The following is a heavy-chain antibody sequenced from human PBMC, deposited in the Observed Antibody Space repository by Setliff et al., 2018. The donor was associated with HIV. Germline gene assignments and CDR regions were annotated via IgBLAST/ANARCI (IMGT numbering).Heavy chain of an antibody. J-gene: IGHJ4*02. D-gene: IGHD3-16*01. CDR1: GGSISDDKW. CDR3: TRAPGGGKDYFAY. V-gene: IGHV4-4*02. CDR2: IYHTGRT. Sequence: SETLSLTCAVSGGSISDDKWWDWVRQPPGKGLEWIGEIYHTGRTNYDSSLKSRVTTSVDKTKNEFSLKMTSVTAADTAVYYCTRAPGGGKDYFAYWGRGILVTVSS.